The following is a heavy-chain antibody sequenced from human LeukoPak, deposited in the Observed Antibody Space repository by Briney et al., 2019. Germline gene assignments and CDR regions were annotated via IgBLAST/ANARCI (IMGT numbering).Heavy chain of an antibody. D-gene: IGHD2-21*02. CDR2: ISSDGSRT. CDR1: GFTFSSYW. V-gene: IGHV3-74*01. Sequence: GGSLRLSCAASGFTFSSYWMHWVRQAPGKGLVWVSRISSDGSRTTYADSVKGRFTISRDNAKNTLYLQMNSLRAEDTAVYYCATSTCGDDCYGNWFDPWGQGTLVTVSS. J-gene: IGHJ5*02. CDR3: ATSTCGDDCYGNWFDP.